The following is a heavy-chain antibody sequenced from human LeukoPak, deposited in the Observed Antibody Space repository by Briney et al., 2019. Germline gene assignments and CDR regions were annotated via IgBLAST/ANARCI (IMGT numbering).Heavy chain of an antibody. CDR1: GFTFSSYS. J-gene: IGHJ4*02. V-gene: IGHV3-21*01. D-gene: IGHD5-18*01. CDR3: ASQKKGRGYSYGYDFDY. CDR2: ISSSSSYI. Sequence: GGSLRLSCAASGFTFSSYSMNWVRQAPGKGLEWVSSISSSSSYIYYADSVKGRFTISRDNAKNSLYLQMNSLRAEDTAVYYCASQKKGRGYSYGYDFDYWGQGTLVTVSS.